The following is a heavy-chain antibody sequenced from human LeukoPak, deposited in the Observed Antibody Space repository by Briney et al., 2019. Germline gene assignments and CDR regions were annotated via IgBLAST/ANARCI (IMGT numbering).Heavy chain of an antibody. Sequence: GGSLRLSCVASGFTFSGYGMHWVRQAPGKGLEWVAVIWYDGRKTYYADSVKGRFTISRDNSKDTLYLQMSSLRVEDTAAYYCARYLGGRNAFDIWGQGTMVTVSS. CDR2: IWYDGRKT. CDR3: ARYLGGRNAFDI. CDR1: GFTFSGYG. D-gene: IGHD3-16*01. J-gene: IGHJ3*02. V-gene: IGHV3-33*01.